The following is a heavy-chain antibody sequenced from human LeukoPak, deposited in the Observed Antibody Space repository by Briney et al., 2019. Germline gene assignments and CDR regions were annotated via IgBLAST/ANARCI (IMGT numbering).Heavy chain of an antibody. CDR2: ISWNSGSI. D-gene: IGHD3-10*01. J-gene: IGHJ4*02. CDR3: AKSVYGSGSLFDY. Sequence: GGSLRLSCAASGFTFDDYAMHWVRQAPGKGLEWVSGISWNSGSIGYADSVKGRFTISRDNAKNSLYLQMNSLRAEDTAVYYCAKSVYGSGSLFDYWGQGTLVTVSS. CDR1: GFTFDDYA. V-gene: IGHV3-9*01.